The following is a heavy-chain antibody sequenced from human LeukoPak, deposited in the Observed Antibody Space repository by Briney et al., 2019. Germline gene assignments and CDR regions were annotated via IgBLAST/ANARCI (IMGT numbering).Heavy chain of an antibody. CDR2: ISSSSSYI. Sequence: PGGSLRLSCAASGFTFSSYAMNWVRQAPGKGLEWVSSISSSSSYIYYADSVKGRFTISRDNAKNSLYLQMNSLRAEDTAVYYCARDAYYYFWSGYYTSDRYYFDYWGQGTLVTVSS. D-gene: IGHD3-3*01. CDR1: GFTFSSYA. CDR3: ARDAYYYFWSGYYTSDRYYFDY. V-gene: IGHV3-21*01. J-gene: IGHJ4*02.